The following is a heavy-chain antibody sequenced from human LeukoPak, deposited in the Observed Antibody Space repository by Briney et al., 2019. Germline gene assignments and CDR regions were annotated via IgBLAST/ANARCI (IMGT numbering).Heavy chain of an antibody. V-gene: IGHV3-23*01. CDR2: IIGSGGRT. Sequence: TGGSLRPSCAASGFTFSSYAMGWVRQAPRKGLEWVTAIIGSGGRTSYADSVKGRFTISRDASESPLYLQMNSQRAEGTAVYYCPKDYPYGVGASGRKYDWFDRWGQGTRVTVSS. CDR3: PKDYPYGVGASGRKYDWFDR. J-gene: IGHJ5*02. CDR1: GFTFSSYA. D-gene: IGHD2-8*01.